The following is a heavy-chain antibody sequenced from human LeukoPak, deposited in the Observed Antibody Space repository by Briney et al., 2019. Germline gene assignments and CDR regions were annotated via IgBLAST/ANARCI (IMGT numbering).Heavy chain of an antibody. V-gene: IGHV3-30*03. CDR2: ISYDGSNK. Sequence: GRSLRLSCAASGFTFSSYGMHWVRQAPGKGLEWVAVISYDGSNKYYADSVKGRFTISRDNSKNTLYLQMNSLRAEDTAVYYCAMGQLLAGRSFDYWGQGTLVTVSS. D-gene: IGHD6-19*01. CDR3: AMGQLLAGRSFDY. CDR1: GFTFSSYG. J-gene: IGHJ4*02.